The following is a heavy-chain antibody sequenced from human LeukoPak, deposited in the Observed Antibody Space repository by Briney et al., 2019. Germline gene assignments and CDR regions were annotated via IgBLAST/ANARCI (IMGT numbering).Heavy chain of an antibody. CDR1: GGSISSSSYY. D-gene: IGHD3-3*01. CDR2: IYYSGST. Sequence: PSETLSLTCTVSGGSISSSSYYWGWIRQPPGKGLEWIGSIYYSGSTYYNPSLKSRVTISVDTSKNQFSLKLSSVTAAHTAVYYCARVITIFGVVILMYFDYWGQGTLVTVSS. J-gene: IGHJ4*02. V-gene: IGHV4-39*01. CDR3: ARVITIFGVVILMYFDY.